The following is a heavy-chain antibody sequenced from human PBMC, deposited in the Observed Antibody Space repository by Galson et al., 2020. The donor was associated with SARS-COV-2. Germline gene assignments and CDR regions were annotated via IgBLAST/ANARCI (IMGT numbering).Heavy chain of an antibody. J-gene: IGHJ3*02. D-gene: IGHD3-22*01. Sequence: ASVKVSCKASGGTFSNYAISWVRQAPGQGLEWMGWIMPLFGATNYAQKFQGRVTFTADKSTSTAYMELSSLRSEDTAVYYCARHGDTMRLVFIEYAFDIWGQGTMVTVSS. V-gene: IGHV1-69*06. CDR1: GGTFSNYA. CDR2: IMPLFGAT. CDR3: ARHGDTMRLVFIEYAFDI.